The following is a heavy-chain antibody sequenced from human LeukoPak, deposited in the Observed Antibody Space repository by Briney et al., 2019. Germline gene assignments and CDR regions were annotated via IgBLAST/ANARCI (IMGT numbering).Heavy chain of an antibody. CDR2: IIPLFGTT. D-gene: IGHD5-12*01. V-gene: IGHV1-69*05. CDR1: GGTFSSYA. CDR3: ARERNSGYDWYFDY. Sequence: ASVKVSCKASGGTFSSYAISWVRQAPGQGLEWMGRIIPLFGTTNYAQKFQGRATITTDESTSTAYMELSSLRAEDTAVYYCARERNSGYDWYFDYWGQGTLVTVSS. J-gene: IGHJ4*02.